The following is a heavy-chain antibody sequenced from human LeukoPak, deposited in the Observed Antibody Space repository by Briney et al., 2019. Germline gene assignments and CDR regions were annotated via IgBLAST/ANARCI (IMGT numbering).Heavy chain of an antibody. CDR2: INPSGGYT. CDR1: GYTFSSYY. V-gene: IGHV1-46*01. Sequence: ASVKVSCKASGYTFSSYYMHWVRQAPGQGLEWMGIINPSGGYTTYAQKFQGRVTMTRDTSTSTVSMELSSLRSEDTAVYFCARQEDSGGYYYYYWGQGTLATVSS. D-gene: IGHD3-22*01. CDR3: ARQEDSGGYYYYY. J-gene: IGHJ4*02.